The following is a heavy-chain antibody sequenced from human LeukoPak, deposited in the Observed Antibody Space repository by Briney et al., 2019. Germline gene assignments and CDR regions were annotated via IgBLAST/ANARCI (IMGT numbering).Heavy chain of an antibody. J-gene: IGHJ4*02. CDR3: AREYCSGDNCFFDY. CDR1: GGSISSGNYY. V-gene: IGHV4-61*09. Sequence: SETLSLTCTVFGGSISSGNYYWTCIRQPAGKGLEWIGHIYTNGSTNYYPFLKSRVTISLDTSKNQFSLKLTSVTAADTAVYYCAREYCSGDNCFFDYWGQGTLVTVSS. D-gene: IGHD2-15*01. CDR2: IYTNGST.